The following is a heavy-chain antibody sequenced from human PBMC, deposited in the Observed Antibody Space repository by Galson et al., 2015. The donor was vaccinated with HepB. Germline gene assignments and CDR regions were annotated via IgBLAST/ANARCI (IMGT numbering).Heavy chain of an antibody. J-gene: IGHJ6*02. Sequence: VRQAPGKGLGWVAVIWYDGSYKYYADSVKGRFTISRDNSKNTLYLQMNSLRAEDTAVYYCARDQQTYYYDSSGFPLYYYYGMDVWGQGATVTVSS. CDR2: IWYDGSYK. V-gene: IGHV3-33*01. D-gene: IGHD3-22*01. CDR3: ARDQQTYYYDSSGFPLYYYYGMDV.